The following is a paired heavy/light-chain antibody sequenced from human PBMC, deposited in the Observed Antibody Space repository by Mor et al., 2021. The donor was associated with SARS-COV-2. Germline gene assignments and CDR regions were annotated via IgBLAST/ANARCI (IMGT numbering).Light chain of an antibody. CDR1: SSNIGSRN. CDR3: AAWDDNLRGFV. CDR2: RNN. Sequence: QSLLTQPPSASGTPGQRVTISCSGTSSNIGSRNVYWYQHFPGTAPKLLIYRNNQRPSGVPARVSGSKSGTSASLAISGLRSEDGADYYCAAWDDNLRGFVFGTGTKVTVL. V-gene: IGLV1-47*01. J-gene: IGLJ1*01.
Heavy chain of an antibody. Sequence: QLQLQESGPGQVKPSETLSLTCSVFGDFISSSYYHWGWIRQPPGKGLEWIGSIYDSGSRTYYNPSLRSRVTFSVDTSNNHFSLTLTSVTAADTAVYYCAREAYCSPTSCPEADYWGQGTLVTVSS. CDR3: AREAYCSPTSCPEADY. CDR1: GDFISSSYYH. D-gene: IGHD2-2*01. CDR2: IYDSGSRT. J-gene: IGHJ4*02. V-gene: IGHV4-39*02.